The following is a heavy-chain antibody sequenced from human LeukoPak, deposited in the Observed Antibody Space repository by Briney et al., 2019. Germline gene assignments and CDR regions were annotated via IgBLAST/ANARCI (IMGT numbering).Heavy chain of an antibody. V-gene: IGHV3-23*01. Sequence: GGSLRLSCAASGFTFSSYAMSWVRQAPGKGLEWVSAISGSGGSTYYADSVKGRFTISRDNSKNTLYLQMNSLRAEDTAVYYCARSDYYDSSGYYKPHFDYWGQGTLVTVSS. CDR1: GFTFSSYA. D-gene: IGHD3-22*01. J-gene: IGHJ4*02. CDR2: ISGSGGST. CDR3: ARSDYYDSSGYYKPHFDY.